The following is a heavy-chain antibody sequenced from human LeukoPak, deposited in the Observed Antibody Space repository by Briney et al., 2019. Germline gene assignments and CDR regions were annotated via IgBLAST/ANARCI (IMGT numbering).Heavy chain of an antibody. V-gene: IGHV4-34*01. Sequence: SETLSLTCAVYGGSFSGYYWSWIRQPPGKGLEWIGEINHSGSTNYNPSLKSRVTISVDTSKNQFSLKLSSVTAADTAVYYCARGSTVLRYFDWLLPFDYWGQGTLVTVSS. CDR2: INHSGST. CDR3: ARGSTVLRYFDWLLPFDY. D-gene: IGHD3-9*01. CDR1: GGSFSGYY. J-gene: IGHJ4*02.